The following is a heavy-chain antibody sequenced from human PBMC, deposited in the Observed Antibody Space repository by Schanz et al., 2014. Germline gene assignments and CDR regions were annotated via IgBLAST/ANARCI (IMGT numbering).Heavy chain of an antibody. CDR2: MNPNSGNT. Sequence: QVQLVQSGAEVKKPGASVKVSCKASGYTFTSYYMHWVRQAPGQGLEWMGWMNPNSGNTGYAQKFQGRVTMTRHTSISTAYMELSSLRSEDTAVYYCARDGEAAADCDYWGQGTLVTVSS. CDR3: ARDGEAAADCDY. V-gene: IGHV1-8*02. D-gene: IGHD6-13*01. CDR1: GYTFTSYY. J-gene: IGHJ4*02.